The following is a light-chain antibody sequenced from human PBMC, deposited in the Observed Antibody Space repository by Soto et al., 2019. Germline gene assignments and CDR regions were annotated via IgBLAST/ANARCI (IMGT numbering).Light chain of an antibody. CDR2: EVS. CDR1: SSDIGLYNY. CDR3: SSYTTSNTLVV. Sequence: QSALTQPASVSGSPGQSITISCTGTSSDIGLYNYVSWYLQHPGKAPKLIIFEVSNRPSGISNRFSGSKSGNTASLTISGLQAEDEADYYCSSYTTSNTLVVFGGGTKVTVL. V-gene: IGLV2-14*01. J-gene: IGLJ3*02.